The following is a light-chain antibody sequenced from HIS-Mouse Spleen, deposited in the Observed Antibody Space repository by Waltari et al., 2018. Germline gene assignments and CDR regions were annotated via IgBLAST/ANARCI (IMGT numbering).Light chain of an antibody. V-gene: IGLV2-23*01. J-gene: IGLJ2*01. Sequence: QSALTQPASVSGSPGQSITISCTGTSRDVGCYNLVPWYQQHPGKAPKLMIYEGSKRPSGVSNRFSGSKSGNTASLTISGLQAEDEADYYCCSYAGSSTVVFGGGTKLTVL. CDR2: EGS. CDR1: SRDVGCYNL. CDR3: CSYAGSSTVV.